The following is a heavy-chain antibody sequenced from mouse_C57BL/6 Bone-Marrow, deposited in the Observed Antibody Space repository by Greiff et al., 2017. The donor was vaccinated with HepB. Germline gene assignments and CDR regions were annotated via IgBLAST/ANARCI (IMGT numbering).Heavy chain of an antibody. Sequence: VQLQQSGAELARPGASVKLSCKASGYTFTSYGISWVKQRTGQGLEWIGEIYPRSGNTYYNEKFKGKASLTADKSSSTAYMELRSLTSEDSAVYFCAMYYYGSVEYWYFGVWGTGTTVTVSS. CDR2: IYPRSGNT. CDR3: AMYYYGSVEYWYFGV. CDR1: GYTFTSYG. V-gene: IGHV1-81*01. D-gene: IGHD1-1*01. J-gene: IGHJ1*03.